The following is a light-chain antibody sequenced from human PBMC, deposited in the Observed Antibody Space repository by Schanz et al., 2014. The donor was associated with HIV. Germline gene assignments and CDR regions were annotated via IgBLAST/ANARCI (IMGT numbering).Light chain of an antibody. V-gene: IGLV2-8*01. CDR3: SSYAGSNNLV. CDR2: DVS. Sequence: QSALTQPASVSGTPGQSITISCTGSSSDVGGYNYVSWYQQHPDKAPKLMIYDVSKRPSGVPDRFSGSKSGNTASLTVSGLQAEDEADYYCSSYAGSNNLVFGGGTKLTV. CDR1: SSDVGGYNY. J-gene: IGLJ2*01.